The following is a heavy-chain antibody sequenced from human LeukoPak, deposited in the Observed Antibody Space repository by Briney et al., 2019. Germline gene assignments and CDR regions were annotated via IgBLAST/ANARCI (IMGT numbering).Heavy chain of an antibody. CDR3: AREGVWFGELLGFDY. D-gene: IGHD3-10*01. J-gene: IGHJ4*02. CDR2: ISSSSSYI. Sequence: GGSLRLSCAASGFTFSSYSMNWVRQAPGKGLEWVSSISSSSSYIYYADSVKGRFTISRDNAKNSLYLQMNSQRAEDTAVYYCAREGVWFGELLGFDYWGQGTLVTVSS. CDR1: GFTFSSYS. V-gene: IGHV3-21*01.